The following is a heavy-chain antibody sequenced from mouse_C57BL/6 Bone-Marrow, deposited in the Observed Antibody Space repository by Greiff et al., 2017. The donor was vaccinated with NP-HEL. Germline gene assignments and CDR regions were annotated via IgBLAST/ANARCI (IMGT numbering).Heavy chain of an antibody. J-gene: IGHJ3*01. Sequence: EVQLQQSVAELVRPGASVKLSCTASGFNIQNTYMHWVKQRPEQGLEWIGRIDPANGNTKYAPKFQGKATITADTSSNTAYLQLSSLTSEDTAIYYCARHVVWFAYWGQGTLVTVSA. CDR2: IDPANGNT. CDR3: ARHVVWFAY. CDR1: GFNIQNTY. V-gene: IGHV14-3*01.